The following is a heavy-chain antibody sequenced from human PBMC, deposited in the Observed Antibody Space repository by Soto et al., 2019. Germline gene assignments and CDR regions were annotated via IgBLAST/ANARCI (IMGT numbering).Heavy chain of an antibody. CDR1: GFTFSSYA. CDR2: ISYDGSNK. CDR3: SGSGSYYNSYYGMDV. V-gene: IGHV3-30-3*01. D-gene: IGHD3-10*01. Sequence: VQLVESGGGVVQPGRSLRLSCAASGFTFSSYAMHWVRQAPGKGLEWVAVISYDGSNKYYADSVKGRFTISRDNSKNTLYLQMNSLRAEDTAVYYCSGSGSYYNSYYGMDVWGQGTTVTVSS. J-gene: IGHJ6*02.